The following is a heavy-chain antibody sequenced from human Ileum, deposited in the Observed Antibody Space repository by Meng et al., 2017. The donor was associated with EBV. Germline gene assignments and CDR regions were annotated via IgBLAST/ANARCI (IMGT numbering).Heavy chain of an antibody. CDR2: MSDSGIT. CDR1: GGSISVINW. J-gene: IGHJ4*02. V-gene: IGHV4-4*01. CDR3: AKNGEKYFEY. Sequence: GRLQQSGPGLVNPPGTLSLTCAVSGGSISVINWWSWVRQSPEKGLEWIGEMSDSGITHYNPSLKSRVTISADKSNNQFSLKLTSVTSADTAVYFCAKNGEKYFEYWGQGTLVTVSS.